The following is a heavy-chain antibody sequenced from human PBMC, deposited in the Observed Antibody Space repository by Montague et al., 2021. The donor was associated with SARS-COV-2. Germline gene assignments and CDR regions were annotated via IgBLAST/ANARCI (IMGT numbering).Heavy chain of an antibody. V-gene: IGHV3-30-3*01. CDR2: ISYDGSNK. CDR1: GFTFSSYA. Sequence: SRRLSLSASGFTFSSYAMHWVRQAPGKGLEWVAVISYDGSNKYYADSVKGRFTISRDNSKNTLYLQMNSLRAEDTAVYYCARDFRNIVATYGMDVWGQGTTVTVSS. D-gene: IGHD5-12*01. J-gene: IGHJ6*02. CDR3: ARDFRNIVATYGMDV.